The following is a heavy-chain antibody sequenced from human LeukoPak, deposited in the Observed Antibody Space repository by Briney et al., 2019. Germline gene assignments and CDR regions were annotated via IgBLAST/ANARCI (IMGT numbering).Heavy chain of an antibody. D-gene: IGHD3-10*01. CDR1: GYTFTGYY. Sequence: ASVKVSCKASGYTFTGYYMHWVRQAPGQGLEWMGWINPNSGGTNYAQKLQGRVTMTTDTSTSTAYMELRSLRSDDTAVYYCARGFLSYYGSGSSSFDYWGQGTLVTVSS. CDR2: INPNSGGT. CDR3: ARGFLSYYGSGSSSFDY. J-gene: IGHJ4*02. V-gene: IGHV1-2*02.